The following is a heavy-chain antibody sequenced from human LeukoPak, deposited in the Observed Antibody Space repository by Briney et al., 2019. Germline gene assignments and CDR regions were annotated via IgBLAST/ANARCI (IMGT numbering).Heavy chain of an antibody. Sequence: SSERMKMAGHAAAKRQKWVSSISSSSSYIYYADSVKGRFTISRDNAKNSLYLQMNSLIAYDTAVYYCARFAEAAAFDYWGQGTTVTVSA. D-gene: IGHD6-13*01. CDR3: ARFAEAAAFDY. CDR1: SSER. J-gene: IGHJ4*02. CDR2: ISSSSSYI. V-gene: IGHV3-21*01.